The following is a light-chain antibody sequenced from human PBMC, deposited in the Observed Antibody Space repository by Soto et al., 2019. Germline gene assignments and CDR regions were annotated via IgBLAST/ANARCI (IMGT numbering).Light chain of an antibody. V-gene: IGKV1-39*01. CDR3: QQTFRIPFT. CDR2: AAS. CDR1: HNIDTY. J-gene: IGKJ3*01. Sequence: DIQMTQSPPSLSASVGDKVTITCRASHNIDTYLNWFQKKSGKAPRLLIFAASSVQNGVPSRFSGSGSGTDFTLTITSLRPEDFGTYSCQQTFRIPFTFGPGSRLDIK.